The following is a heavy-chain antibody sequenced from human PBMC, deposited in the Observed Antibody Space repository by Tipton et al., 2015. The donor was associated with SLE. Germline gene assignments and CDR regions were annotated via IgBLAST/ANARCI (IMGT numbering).Heavy chain of an antibody. D-gene: IGHD5-24*01. J-gene: IGHJ2*01. CDR2: IYYSGST. Sequence: LRLSCTVSGGSISSYYWSWIRQPPGKGLEWIGYIYYSGSTNYNPSLKSRVTISVDTSKNQFSLKLSSVTAADTAVYYCARDGGDGYNHGYFDLWGRGTLVTVSS. CDR1: GGSISSYY. V-gene: IGHV4-59*12. CDR3: ARDGGDGYNHGYFDL.